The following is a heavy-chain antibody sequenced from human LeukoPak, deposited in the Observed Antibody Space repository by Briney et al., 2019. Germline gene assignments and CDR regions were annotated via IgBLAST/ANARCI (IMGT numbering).Heavy chain of an antibody. CDR3: VTKEVPAAILSDY. CDR1: GFTFSSYG. J-gene: IGHJ4*02. Sequence: PGGSLRLSCAASGFTFSSYGMHWVRQAPGKGLEWVAFIRYDGSNKYYADSVKGRFTISRDNSKNTLYLQMNSLRAEDTAVYYCVTKEVPAAILSDYWGQGTLVTVSS. CDR2: IRYDGSNK. V-gene: IGHV3-30*02. D-gene: IGHD2-2*01.